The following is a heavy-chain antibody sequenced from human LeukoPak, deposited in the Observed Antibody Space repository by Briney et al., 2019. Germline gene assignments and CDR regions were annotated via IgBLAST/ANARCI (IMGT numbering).Heavy chain of an antibody. CDR3: ARLGYSGYLDY. J-gene: IGHJ4*02. Sequence: SETLSLTCAVYGGSFSGYYWSWIRQPPGKGLEWIGSIYHSGSTYYNPSLKSRVTISVDTSKNQFSLKLSSVTAADTAVYYCARLGYSGYLDYWGQGTLVTVSS. D-gene: IGHD5-12*01. CDR1: GGSFSGYY. V-gene: IGHV4-34*01. CDR2: IYHSGST.